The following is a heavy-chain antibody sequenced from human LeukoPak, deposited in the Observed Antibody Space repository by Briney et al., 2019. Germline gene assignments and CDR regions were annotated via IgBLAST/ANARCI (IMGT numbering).Heavy chain of an antibody. CDR2: IYYTGST. CDR1: GGSINSLY. D-gene: IGHD6-6*01. V-gene: IGHV4-59*08. J-gene: IGHJ4*02. Sequence: SETLSLTCSVSGGSINSLYWSWIRQPPGKGLEWIGYIYYTGSTNYNPSLKSRGTMFVDMSKNQFSLRLSSVTAADTAVYYCARHRAYSSSSPFDYWGQGTLVTVSS. CDR3: ARHRAYSSSSPFDY.